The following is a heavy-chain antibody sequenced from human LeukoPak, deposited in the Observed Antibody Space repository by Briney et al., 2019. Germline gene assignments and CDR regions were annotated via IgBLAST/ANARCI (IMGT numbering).Heavy chain of an antibody. CDR1: GYIFTDYY. Sequence: GASVKVSCKASGYIFTDYYIHWVRQSHAQGLEWMGRINPKSGGTDDAQDLQGRVTMTRDSSINTVHLYLSSLTSDDTAVYYCARDLASTPHWELDYWGQGSPVTVSP. CDR3: ARDLASTPHWELDY. J-gene: IGHJ4*02. CDR2: INPKSGGT. V-gene: IGHV1-2*06. D-gene: IGHD7-27*01.